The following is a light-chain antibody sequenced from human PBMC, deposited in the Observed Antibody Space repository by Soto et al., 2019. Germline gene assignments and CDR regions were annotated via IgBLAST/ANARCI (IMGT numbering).Light chain of an antibody. J-gene: IGKJ1*01. CDR3: QQAISFPRT. CDR1: QDIISR. CDR2: AAS. Sequence: DIQMTQSPSSVSASVGDRITITCRASQDIISRLAWYQQKPGKAPNLLIYAASSLQSGVPSRFSGSGSGTDFTLSINSLQPEDFATYYCQQAISFPRTFGQGTKVEVK. V-gene: IGKV1-12*01.